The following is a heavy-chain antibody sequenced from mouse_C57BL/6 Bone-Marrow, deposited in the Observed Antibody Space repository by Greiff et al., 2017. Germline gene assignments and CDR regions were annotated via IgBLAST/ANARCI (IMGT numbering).Heavy chain of an antibody. Sequence: EVHLVESGGGLVQPGGSMKLSCAASGFTFSDAWMDWVRQSPEKGLEWVAEIRNRANNHATYYAEFVKGRFTISRDDFKSSVYPQMNSLRAEDTGIYSWTVGNYDYDEGPSLAYWGQGTLVTVSA. CDR3: TVGNYDYDEGPSLAY. CDR2: IRNRANNHAT. D-gene: IGHD2-4*01. V-gene: IGHV6-6*01. J-gene: IGHJ3*01. CDR1: GFTFSDAW.